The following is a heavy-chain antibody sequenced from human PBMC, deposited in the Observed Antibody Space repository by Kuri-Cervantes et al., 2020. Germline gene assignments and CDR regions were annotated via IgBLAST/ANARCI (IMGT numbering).Heavy chain of an antibody. CDR2: IKEDGSEK. Sequence: GGSLRLSCAASGFTFSSYWMSWVRQAPGKGLEWVANIKEDGSEKYHVDSVKGRFTISRDNAKNSLYLQMNSLRAEETAVYYCARGIYDGANLFFDFWGQGTLVTVSS. CDR3: ARGIYDGANLFFDF. CDR1: GFTFSSYW. D-gene: IGHD3-16*01. J-gene: IGHJ4*02. V-gene: IGHV3-7*01.